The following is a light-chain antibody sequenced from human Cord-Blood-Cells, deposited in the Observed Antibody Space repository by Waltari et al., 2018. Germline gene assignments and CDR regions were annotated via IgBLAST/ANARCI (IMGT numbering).Light chain of an antibody. CDR3: SSYTSSSTLVV. V-gene: IGLV2-14*01. CDR2: DVS. CDR1: SRDVGGYSS. J-gene: IGLJ2*01. Sequence: QSALTQPASVPGSPGQSITISCTGTSRDVGGYSSVSWYQQHPGKAPKPMIYDVSNRPSGVSNRFSGSKSGNTASLTISGLQAEDEADYYCSSYTSSSTLVVFGGGTKLTVL.